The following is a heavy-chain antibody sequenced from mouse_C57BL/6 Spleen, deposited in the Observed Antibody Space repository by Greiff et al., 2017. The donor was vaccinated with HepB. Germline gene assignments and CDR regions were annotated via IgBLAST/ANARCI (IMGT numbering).Heavy chain of an antibody. CDR2: IWSDGST. CDR3: ARDYDEYYYAMDY. D-gene: IGHD2-4*01. J-gene: IGHJ4*01. CDR1: GFSLTSYG. Sequence: VKLVESGPGLVAPSQSLSITCTVSGFSLTSYGVHWVRQPPGKGLEWLVVIWSDGSTTYNSALKSRLSISKDNSKSQVFLKMNSLQTDDTAMYYCARDYDEYYYAMDYWGQGTSVTVSS. V-gene: IGHV2-6*03.